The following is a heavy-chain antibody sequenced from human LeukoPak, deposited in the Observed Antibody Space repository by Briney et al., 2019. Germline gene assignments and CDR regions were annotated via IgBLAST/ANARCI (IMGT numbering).Heavy chain of an antibody. CDR3: ARDFGTYYDFWSGSAFFDP. V-gene: IGHV3-21*01. J-gene: IGHJ5*02. Sequence: PGGSLRLSCAASGFTFSSYSMNWVRQAPGKGLEWVSSISSSSGYIYYADSVKGRFTISRDNAKNSLYLQMNSLRAEDTAVYYCARDFGTYYDFWSGSAFFDPWGQGTLVTVSS. CDR1: GFTFSSYS. D-gene: IGHD3-3*01. CDR2: ISSSSGYI.